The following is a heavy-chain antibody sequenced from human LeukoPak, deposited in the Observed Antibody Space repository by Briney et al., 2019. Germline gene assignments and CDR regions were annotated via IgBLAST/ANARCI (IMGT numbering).Heavy chain of an antibody. CDR3: ARCSSSWSYYFDY. D-gene: IGHD6-13*01. J-gene: IGHJ4*02. CDR2: ISSSSSYI. V-gene: IGHV3-21*01. CDR1: GFTFSSYS. Sequence: GGSLRLSCAVSGFTFSSYSMNWVRQAPGKGLEWVSSISSSSSYIYYADSVKGRFTISRDNAKNSLYLQMNSLRAEDTAVYYCARCSSSWSYYFDYWGQGTLVTVSS.